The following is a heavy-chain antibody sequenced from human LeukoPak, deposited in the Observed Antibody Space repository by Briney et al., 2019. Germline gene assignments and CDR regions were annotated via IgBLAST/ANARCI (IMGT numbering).Heavy chain of an antibody. CDR2: ISWNGGST. V-gene: IGHV3-20*04. CDR1: GFTFDDYG. Sequence: GGSLRLSCAASGFTFDDYGMSWVRQAPWKGLEWVSSISWNGGSTGYADSVKGRFTISRDNAKNSLFLQMNSLRAEDTALYYCARDGGEGYDYGDYGEGYFDYWGQGTLVTVSS. D-gene: IGHD4-17*01. CDR3: ARDGGEGYDYGDYGEGYFDY. J-gene: IGHJ4*02.